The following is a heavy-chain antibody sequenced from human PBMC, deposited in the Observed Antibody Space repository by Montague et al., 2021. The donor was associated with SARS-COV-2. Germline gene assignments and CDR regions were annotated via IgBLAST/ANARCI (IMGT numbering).Heavy chain of an antibody. Sequence: SETLSLTCTVSGASVASGNFYWSWIRQPPGKGLEWIGYMYYIGHTNYNPSLESRVTMPVDPSKNQFSLTLTSVTAADTAVYYCARSRANVPSRPGFDYWGQGALVTVSS. D-gene: IGHD6-6*01. V-gene: IGHV4-61*01. J-gene: IGHJ4*02. CDR3: ARSRANVPSRPGFDY. CDR1: GASVASGNFY. CDR2: MYYIGHT.